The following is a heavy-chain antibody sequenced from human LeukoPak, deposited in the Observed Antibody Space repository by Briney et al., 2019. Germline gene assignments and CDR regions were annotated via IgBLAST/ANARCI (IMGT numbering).Heavy chain of an antibody. V-gene: IGHV3-30*18. CDR3: AKDRGSYYFDY. CDR1: GFTFSRNG. Sequence: SGGSLRLSCAASGFTFSRNGMHWVRQAPDKGLEWVAVISYDGSNKYYADSVKGRSTISRDNSKNTLYLQMNSLRAEDTAVYYCAKDRGSYYFDYWGQGTLVTVSS. CDR2: ISYDGSNK. J-gene: IGHJ4*02. D-gene: IGHD3-10*01.